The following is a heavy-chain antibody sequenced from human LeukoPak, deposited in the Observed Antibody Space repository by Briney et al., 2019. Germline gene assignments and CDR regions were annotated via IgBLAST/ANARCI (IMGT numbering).Heavy chain of an antibody. D-gene: IGHD2-2*01. CDR3: ARLGYVSSASCYYGMDV. CDR1: GYSFFTFW. J-gene: IGHJ6*02. Sequence: GESLKTSCKAPGYSFFTFWIAWVRQMPGEGLEWMRIIYPGDSGTRYSPSFQGQVTISADKSIITAYMQWSSLKASDTAVYYSARLGYVSSASCYYGMDVWGQGTTVTVSS. CDR2: IYPGDSGT. V-gene: IGHV5-51*01.